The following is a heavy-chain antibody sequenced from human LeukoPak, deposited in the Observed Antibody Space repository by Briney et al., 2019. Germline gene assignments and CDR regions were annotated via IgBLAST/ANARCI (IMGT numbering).Heavy chain of an antibody. D-gene: IGHD3-22*01. V-gene: IGHV1-2*02. J-gene: IGHJ4*02. CDR2: INPNSGGT. CDR3: ARDYDSSGYEYYFDY. CDR1: GYTFTSYA. Sequence: ASVKVSCKASGYTFTSYAMNWVRQAPGQGLEWMGWINPNSGGTNYAQKFQGRVTMTRDTSISTAYMELSRLRSDDTAVYYCARDYDSSGYEYYFDYWGQGTLVTVSS.